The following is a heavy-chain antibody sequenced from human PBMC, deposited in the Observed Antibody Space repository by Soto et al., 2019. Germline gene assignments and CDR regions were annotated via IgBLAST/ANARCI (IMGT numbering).Heavy chain of an antibody. CDR1: GGSISSYY. J-gene: IGHJ5*02. D-gene: IGHD3-10*01. CDR3: ARAGITMVREKFENWFDP. V-gene: IGHV4-59*01. CDR2: IYYSGST. Sequence: PSETLSLTCTVSGGSISSYYWSWIRQPPGKGLEWIGYIYYSGSTNYNPSLKSRVTISVDTSKNQFSLKLSSVTAADTAVYYCARAGITMVREKFENWFDPWGQGTLVTVSS.